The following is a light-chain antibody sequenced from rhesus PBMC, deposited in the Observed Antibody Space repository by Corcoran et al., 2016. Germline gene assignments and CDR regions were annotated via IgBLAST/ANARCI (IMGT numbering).Light chain of an antibody. CDR1: QSISSN. CDR3: QETSDTFS. CDR2: AIS. J-gene: IGKJ3*01. V-gene: IGKV3-31*02. Sequence: EIVMTQSPATLSLFPGERATLSCRASQSISSNLAWYQQQPGQAPSLRSYAISNRASGTPDRFSGTGSGTDFTLIISRLDPEDSALYYCQETSDTFSFGPGTKLDIK.